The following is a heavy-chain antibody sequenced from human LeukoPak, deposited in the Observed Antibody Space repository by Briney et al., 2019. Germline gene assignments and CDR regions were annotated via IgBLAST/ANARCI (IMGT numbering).Heavy chain of an antibody. CDR2: IYYTGNT. J-gene: IGHJ4*02. CDR1: GGSVSSSTYH. Sequence: SETLSLTRTVSGGSVSSSTYHWGWIRQPPGKGLEWIGTIYYTGNTYYNPSLKSRVTMSVDTSKNQFSLNLSSVTAADTAVYYCARYNSGYLSYWGQGTLVTVSS. CDR3: ARYNSGYLSY. V-gene: IGHV4-39*01. D-gene: IGHD6-19*01.